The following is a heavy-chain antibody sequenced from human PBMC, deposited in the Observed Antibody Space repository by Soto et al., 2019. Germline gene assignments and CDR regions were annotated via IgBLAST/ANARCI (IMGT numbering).Heavy chain of an antibody. D-gene: IGHD4-4*01. CDR1: GGTFSSYA. CDR2: IIPIFGTA. J-gene: IGHJ6*02. V-gene: IGHV1-69*13. Sequence: GASVKVSCKASGGTFSSYAISWVRRAPGQGLEWMGGIIPIFGTANYAQKFQGRVTITADESTCTAYMELSSLRSEDTAVYYCARVSPSYSNYEPLSYYYGMDVWGQGTTVTV. CDR3: ARVSPSYSNYEPLSYYYGMDV.